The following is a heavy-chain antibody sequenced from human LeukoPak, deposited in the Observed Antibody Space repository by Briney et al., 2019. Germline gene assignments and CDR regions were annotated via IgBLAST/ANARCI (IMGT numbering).Heavy chain of an antibody. V-gene: IGHV3-48*04. J-gene: IGHJ6*02. D-gene: IGHD3-10*01. CDR2: ISSSSSTI. Sequence: GGSLRLSCAASGFTFSSYSMNWVRRAPGKGLEWVSYISSSSSTIYYADSVKGRFTISRDNSKNSLYLQMNSLRTEDTALYYCAKDNGDGSGSPSPGVWGQGTTVTVSS. CDR3: AKDNGDGSGSPSPGV. CDR1: GFTFSSYS.